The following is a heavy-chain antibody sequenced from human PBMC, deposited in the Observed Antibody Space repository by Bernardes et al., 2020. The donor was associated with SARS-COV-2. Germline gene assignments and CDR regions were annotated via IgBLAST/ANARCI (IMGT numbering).Heavy chain of an antibody. CDR1: GGSINTRDDY. Sequence: SATLSLTCSVSGGSINTRDDYWTWIRQHPGKGLEWIGYVSYSGSTSYNPSLKSRVSISVDTSKNQFSLKLSSVTAADTAVYYCARMVAYYDFWSGYYKDYYYGMDVWGQGTTVTVSS. CDR3: ARMVAYYDFWSGYYKDYYYGMDV. CDR2: VSYSGST. D-gene: IGHD3-3*01. J-gene: IGHJ6*02. V-gene: IGHV4-31*03.